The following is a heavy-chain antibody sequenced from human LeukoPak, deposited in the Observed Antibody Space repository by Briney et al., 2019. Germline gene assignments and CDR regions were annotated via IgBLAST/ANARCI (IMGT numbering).Heavy chain of an antibody. CDR3: AREVYGSGSFDY. J-gene: IGHJ4*02. CDR2: INPNSGGT. D-gene: IGHD3-10*01. Sequence: ASVKVSFRASGYTFTDYYMHWVGQAPGQGREWMGWINPNSGGTNYAQKFQGRVTMTRDTSISTAYMELSRLRSDDTAVYYCAREVYGSGSFDYWGQGTLVTVSS. CDR1: GYTFTDYY. V-gene: IGHV1-2*02.